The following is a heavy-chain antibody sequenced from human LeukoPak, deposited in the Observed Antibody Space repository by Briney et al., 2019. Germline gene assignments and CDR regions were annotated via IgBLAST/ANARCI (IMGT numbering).Heavy chain of an antibody. V-gene: IGHV4-39*07. CDR1: GGSISSGGYF. CDR3: AVGAMGPDAFDI. Sequence: SSETLSLTCTVSGGSISSGGYFWSWIRQPPGKGLERIGSIYYSGSTYYNPSLKSRVTISVDTSKNQFSLKLSSVTAAATAVYYCAVGAMGPDAFDIWGQGTMVTVYS. CDR2: IYYSGST. D-gene: IGHD5-18*01. J-gene: IGHJ3*02.